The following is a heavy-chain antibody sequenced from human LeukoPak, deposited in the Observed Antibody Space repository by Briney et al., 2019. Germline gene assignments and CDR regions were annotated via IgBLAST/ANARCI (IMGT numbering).Heavy chain of an antibody. Sequence: NPSETLSLTCAVYGGSFSDYYWSWIRQPPGKGLEWIGEIYHSGSTNYNPSLKSRVTISVDTSKNQFSLKVTSVTAADTAVYYCARREVETTFLYFYYMDVWGRGTTVTVSS. CDR3: ARREVETTFLYFYYMDV. CDR1: GGSFSDYY. J-gene: IGHJ6*03. D-gene: IGHD2/OR15-2a*01. V-gene: IGHV4-34*01. CDR2: IYHSGST.